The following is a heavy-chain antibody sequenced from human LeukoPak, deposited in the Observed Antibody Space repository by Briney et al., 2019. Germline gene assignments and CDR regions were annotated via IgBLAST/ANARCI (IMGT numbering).Heavy chain of an antibody. V-gene: IGHV3-30*03. CDR1: GFPFISYG. CDR3: ASQIIGGYSYGYDY. J-gene: IGHJ4*02. CDR2: ISYDGSNK. Sequence: PGRSLRLSCAASGFPFISYGMHWVRQAPGKGLEWVAVISYDGSNKYYADSVKGRFTISRDNSKNTLYLQMNSLRAEDTAVYYCASQIIGGYSYGYDYWGQGTLVTVSS. D-gene: IGHD5-18*01.